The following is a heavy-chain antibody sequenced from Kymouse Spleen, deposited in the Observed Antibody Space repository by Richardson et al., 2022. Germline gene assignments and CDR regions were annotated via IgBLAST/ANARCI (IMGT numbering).Heavy chain of an antibody. V-gene: IGHV3-21*03. CDR1: GFTFSSYS. D-gene: IGHD4-17*01. CDR3: ASSTVIPYYYGMDV. CDR2: ISSSSSYI. J-gene: IGHJ6*02. Sequence: EVQLVESGGGLVKPGGSLRLSCAASGFTFSSYSMNWVRQAPGKGLEWVSSISSSSSYIYYADSVKGRFTISRDNAKNSLYLQMNSLRAEDTAVYYCASSTVIPYYYGMDVWGQGTTVTVSS.